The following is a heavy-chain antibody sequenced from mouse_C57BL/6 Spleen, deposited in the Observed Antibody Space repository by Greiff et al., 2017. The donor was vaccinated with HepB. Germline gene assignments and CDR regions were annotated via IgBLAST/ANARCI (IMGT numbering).Heavy chain of an antibody. CDR1: GYTFTSYT. V-gene: IGHV1-4*01. J-gene: IGHJ3*01. D-gene: IGHD1-1*01. CDR2: INPSSGYT. Sequence: QVQLQQSGAELARPGASVKMSCKASGYTFTSYTMHWVKQRPGQGLEWIGYINPSSGYTKYNQKFKDKATLTADKSSSTAYMQLSSLTSEDSAVYYGAREGDYGSSYVGCAYWGQGTLVTVSA. CDR3: AREGDYGSSYVGCAY.